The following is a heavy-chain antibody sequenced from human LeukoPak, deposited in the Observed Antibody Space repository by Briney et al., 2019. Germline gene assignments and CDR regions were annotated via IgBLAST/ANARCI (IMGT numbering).Heavy chain of an antibody. V-gene: IGHV4-34*01. Sequence: SETLSLTCAVYGGSFSGYYWSWIRQPPGKGLEWIGEINHSGSTNYNPSLKSRVTISVDTSKNQFSLKLSSVTAADTAVYYCARGRRSKRLDYWGQGTLVTVSS. CDR2: INHSGST. CDR3: ARGRRSKRLDY. J-gene: IGHJ4*02. D-gene: IGHD6-25*01. CDR1: GGSFSGYY.